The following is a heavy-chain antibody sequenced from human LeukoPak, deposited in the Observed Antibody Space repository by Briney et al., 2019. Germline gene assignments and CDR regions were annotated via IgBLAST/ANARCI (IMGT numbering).Heavy chain of an antibody. CDR2: INTDGSYT. D-gene: IGHD5-12*01. CDR1: GFTLSRYW. Sequence: GGSLRVSCAASGFTLSRYWVHWVRQAPGKGLVWVSRINTDGSYTSYADSVEGRFTISSDNAKNTLYLQMNRLRAEDTAAYYCARDKGGYDDYWGQGTLVTVSS. J-gene: IGHJ4*02. V-gene: IGHV3-74*01. CDR3: ARDKGGYDDY.